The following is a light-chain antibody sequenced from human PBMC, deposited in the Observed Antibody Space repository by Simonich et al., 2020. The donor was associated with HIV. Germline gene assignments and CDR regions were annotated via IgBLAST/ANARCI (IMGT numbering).Light chain of an antibody. CDR2: KAS. V-gene: IGKV1-13*02. CDR3: QQYNSYEWT. J-gene: IGKJ1*01. Sequence: AIQLTQSPSSLSASVGDRVTITCRASQGINSALAWYQQKPGKAPKLLIYKASTLESGVPARFSGSGSGTEFTLTISSLQPDDFATYYCQQYNSYEWTFGQGTKVEIK. CDR1: QGINSA.